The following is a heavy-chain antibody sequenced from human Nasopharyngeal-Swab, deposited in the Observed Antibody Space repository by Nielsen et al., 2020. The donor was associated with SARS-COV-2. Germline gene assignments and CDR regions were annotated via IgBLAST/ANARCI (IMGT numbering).Heavy chain of an antibody. CDR1: GFTFSSYG. CDR2: IWYDGSNK. J-gene: IGHJ4*02. V-gene: IGHV3-33*01. CDR3: TRCGVTAETFGELFEYYFDY. D-gene: IGHD3-10*01. Sequence: GGSLRLSCAASGFTFSSYGMHWVRQAPGKGLEWVAVIWYDGSNKYYADSVKGRFTISRDNSKNMLYLQMTSMRAEDTAVYYCTRCGVTAETFGELFEYYFDYWGQGTLVTASS.